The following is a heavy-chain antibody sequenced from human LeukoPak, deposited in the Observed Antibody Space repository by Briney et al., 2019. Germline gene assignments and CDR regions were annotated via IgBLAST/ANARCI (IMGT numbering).Heavy chain of an antibody. CDR2: IEQDGSEK. V-gene: IGHV3-7*03. CDR1: GFTFRRYW. D-gene: IGHD4-17*01. Sequence: TGGSLRLSCVVAGFTFRRYWMRWVRQAPGKGLEWVANIEQDGSEKYYVDSVKGRFTISRDNAKNSVYLQMNSLRAEDTAIYYCERDHHGDYPYYFDYWGQGTLVTVSS. CDR3: ERDHHGDYPYYFDY. J-gene: IGHJ4*02.